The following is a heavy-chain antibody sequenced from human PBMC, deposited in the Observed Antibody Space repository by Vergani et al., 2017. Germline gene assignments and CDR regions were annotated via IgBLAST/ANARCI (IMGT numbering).Heavy chain of an antibody. CDR2: TYYRSNWYN. Sequence: QVQLQQSGPGLVKPSPTLSLTCAISGDSVSSNSAAWNWIRQSPSRGLEWLGRTYYRSNWYNDYAISVKSRITINPDSSKNQFSLQLNSVTPEDTAVYYCAREPGDGYNDQKYFDYWGQGSLVTVSS. CDR3: AREPGDGYNDQKYFDY. D-gene: IGHD5-24*01. V-gene: IGHV6-1*01. J-gene: IGHJ4*02. CDR1: GDSVSSNSAA.